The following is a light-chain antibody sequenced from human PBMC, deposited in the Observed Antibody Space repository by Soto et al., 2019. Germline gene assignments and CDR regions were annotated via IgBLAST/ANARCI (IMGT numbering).Light chain of an antibody. V-gene: IGKV1-39*01. CDR1: QSISSY. CDR3: QQSYSTKVT. Sequence: SSLSASVGDRVTITCRASQSISSYLNWYQQKPGKAPKLLIYAASSLQSGVPSRFSGSGSGTDFTLTISSLQPEDFATYYCQQSYSTKVTFGPGTKVDIK. J-gene: IGKJ3*01. CDR2: AAS.